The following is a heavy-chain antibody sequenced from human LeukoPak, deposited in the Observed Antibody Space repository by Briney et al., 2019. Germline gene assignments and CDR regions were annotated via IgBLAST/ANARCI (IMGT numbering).Heavy chain of an antibody. V-gene: IGHV3-21*01. CDR3: AREEAIGSSWYHTYYFDY. CDR1: GFTFSSYS. Sequence: GGSLRLSCAASGFTFSSYSMNWVRQAPGKGLEWVSSISSSSSYIYYADSVKGRFTISRDTAKNSLYLQMNSLRAEDTAVYYCAREEAIGSSWYHTYYFDYWGQGTLVTVSS. J-gene: IGHJ4*02. D-gene: IGHD6-13*01. CDR2: ISSSSSYI.